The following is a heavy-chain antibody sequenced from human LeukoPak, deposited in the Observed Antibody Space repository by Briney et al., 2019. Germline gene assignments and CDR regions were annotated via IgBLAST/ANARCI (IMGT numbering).Heavy chain of an antibody. CDR3: ARWGSDYGGNFNY. V-gene: IGHV4-59*01. J-gene: IGHJ4*02. D-gene: IGHD4-23*01. CDR2: IYYSGST. Sequence: SETLFLTCTVSGGSISSYYWSWIRQPPGKGLEWIGYIYYSGSTNYNPSLKSRVTISVDTSKNQFSLKLSSVTAADTAVYYCARWGSDYGGNFNYWGQGTLVTVSS. CDR1: GGSISSYY.